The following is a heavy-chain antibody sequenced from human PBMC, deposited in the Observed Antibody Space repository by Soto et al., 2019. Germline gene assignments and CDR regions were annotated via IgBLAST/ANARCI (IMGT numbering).Heavy chain of an antibody. V-gene: IGHV4-39*01. J-gene: IGHJ5*02. D-gene: IGHD3-22*01. CDR2: IYYSGST. CDR3: ARRGEYYDSSGYYYNRFDP. CDR1: GGSISSSSYY. Sequence: SETLSLTCTVSGGSISSSSYYWGWIRQPPGKGLEWIGSIYYSGSTYYNPSLKSRVTISVDTSENQFSLKLSSVTAADTAVYYCARRGEYYDSSGYYYNRFDPWGQGTLVTVSS.